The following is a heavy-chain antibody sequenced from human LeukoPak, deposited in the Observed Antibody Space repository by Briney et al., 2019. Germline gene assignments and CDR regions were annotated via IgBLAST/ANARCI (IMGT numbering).Heavy chain of an antibody. D-gene: IGHD2-21*01. Sequence: PSQTLPLTCTVSGGSISSGDYYWSWIRQPPGKGLEWIGYIYYSGSTYYNPSLKSRVTISVDTSKNQFSLKLSSVTAADTAVYYCARLIRDTNWFDPWGQGTLVTVSS. CDR3: ARLIRDTNWFDP. CDR1: GGSISSGDYY. CDR2: IYYSGST. J-gene: IGHJ5*02. V-gene: IGHV4-30-4*01.